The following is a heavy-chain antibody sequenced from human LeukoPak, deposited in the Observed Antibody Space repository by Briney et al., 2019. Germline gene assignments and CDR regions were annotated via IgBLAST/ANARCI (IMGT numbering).Heavy chain of an antibody. Sequence: GGSPRLSCEASGFTFKTYSMNWVRQAPGKGLEWISYISGDAGTSNYADSVKGRFTISRDNAKSSLFLQMEGLRAEDTAVYYCATVNFYYDDSGYLPFDHWGQGILVVVS. CDR2: ISGDAGTS. CDR3: ATVNFYYDDSGYLPFDH. CDR1: GFTFKTYS. J-gene: IGHJ4*02. V-gene: IGHV3-48*04. D-gene: IGHD3-22*01.